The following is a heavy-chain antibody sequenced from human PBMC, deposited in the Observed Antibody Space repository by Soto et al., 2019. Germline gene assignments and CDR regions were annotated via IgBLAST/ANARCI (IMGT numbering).Heavy chain of an antibody. D-gene: IGHD3-22*01. V-gene: IGHV1-69*13. CDR2: IIPTFGTA. CDR1: GGTVSSYA. Sequence: ASVKVSCKPSGGTVSSYAISWVRQAPGQGLEWMGGIIPTFGTANYAQKFQGRVTITADESTSTAYMELTSLRSEETAVYYCARDFSPYDSSCYSTDAFDIWSHVTRGTVSS. CDR3: ARDFSPYDSSCYSTDAFDI. J-gene: IGHJ3*02.